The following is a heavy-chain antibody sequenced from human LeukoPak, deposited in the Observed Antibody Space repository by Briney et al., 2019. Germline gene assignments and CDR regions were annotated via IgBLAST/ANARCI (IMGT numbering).Heavy chain of an antibody. J-gene: IGHJ4*02. Sequence: GGSLRLSCAASGFMFSNYDMHWVRQAPGKGLEYVSHISADGGSTYYAISVKGRFTISRDNSKNTLYLQMNSLRAEDTAVYYCARDVAAPGGVYFDYWGQGTLVTVSS. CDR3: ARDVAAPGGVYFDY. CDR2: ISADGGST. V-gene: IGHV3-64*01. D-gene: IGHD3-16*01. CDR1: GFMFSNYD.